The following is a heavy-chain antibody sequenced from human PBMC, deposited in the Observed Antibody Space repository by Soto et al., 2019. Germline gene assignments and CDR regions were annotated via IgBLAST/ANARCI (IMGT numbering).Heavy chain of an antibody. CDR2: IWHDGSTK. CDR3: ARNLED. V-gene: IGHV3-33*01. J-gene: IGHJ4*02. Sequence: QVQLVESGGGVVQPGRSLRLSCAASGFDFSSYAMHWVRQAPGKGLEWVAVIWHDGSTKYYIDSVKGRLTISRDNSKNTLYLQMNSLRAEDTAVYYCARNLEDWGQGTLVTVSS. CDR1: GFDFSSYA.